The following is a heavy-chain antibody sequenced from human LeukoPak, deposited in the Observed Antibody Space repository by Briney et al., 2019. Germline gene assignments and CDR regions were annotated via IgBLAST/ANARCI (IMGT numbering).Heavy chain of an antibody. J-gene: IGHJ3*02. Sequence: GGSLRLSCAASGFTFSSHWMTWVRQAPGKGLEWVANINQDGSERYYVDSVKGRFTISRDNAKNSLYLQMNSLRAEDTAVYYCARCLGATRCAFDIWGQGTMVTVSS. CDR3: ARCLGATRCAFDI. CDR2: INQDGSER. D-gene: IGHD1-26*01. V-gene: IGHV3-7*01. CDR1: GFTFSSHW.